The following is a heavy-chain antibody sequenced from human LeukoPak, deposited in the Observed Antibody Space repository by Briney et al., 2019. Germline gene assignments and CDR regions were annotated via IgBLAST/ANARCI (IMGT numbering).Heavy chain of an antibody. V-gene: IGHV3-9*01. Sequence: GGSLRLSCAASGFTFDDYAMHWVRHAPGKGLEWVSGISWNSGSIGYADSVKGRFTISRDNAKNSLYLQMNSLRAEDTAVYYCARDLLGRDGYNRLDYWGQGTLVTVSS. CDR1: GFTFDDYA. CDR2: ISWNSGSI. CDR3: ARDLLGRDGYNRLDY. D-gene: IGHD5-24*01. J-gene: IGHJ4*02.